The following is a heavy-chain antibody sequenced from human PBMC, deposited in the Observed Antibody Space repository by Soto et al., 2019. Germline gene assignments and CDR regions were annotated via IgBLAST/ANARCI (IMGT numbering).Heavy chain of an antibody. CDR2: IYYSGST. CDR3: AREGYCSSTSCYGLGGHYYYYAMDV. V-gene: IGHV4-59*01. D-gene: IGHD2-2*01. CDR1: GGSIRSYY. Sequence: SETLSLTCTVSGGSIRSYYWSWIRQPPGRGLEWIGYIYYSGSTNYNPSLKSRVTISVDTSKNQVSLKLSSVTAADTAVYYCAREGYCSSTSCYGLGGHYYYYAMDVWGQGTTVTVSS. J-gene: IGHJ6*02.